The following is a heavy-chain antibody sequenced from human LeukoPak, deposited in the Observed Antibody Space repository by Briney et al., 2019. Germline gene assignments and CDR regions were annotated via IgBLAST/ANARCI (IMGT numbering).Heavy chain of an antibody. CDR1: GFTFSSYS. Sequence: GGSLRLSCAASGFTFSSYSMNWVRQAPGKGLEWVSSISSSSSYIYYADSVKGRFTISRDNAKNSLYLQMNSLRAEDTAVYYCATGDSSSWYYSDYWGQGTLVTVSS. CDR2: ISSSSSYI. D-gene: IGHD6-13*01. CDR3: ATGDSSSWYYSDY. J-gene: IGHJ4*02. V-gene: IGHV3-21*01.